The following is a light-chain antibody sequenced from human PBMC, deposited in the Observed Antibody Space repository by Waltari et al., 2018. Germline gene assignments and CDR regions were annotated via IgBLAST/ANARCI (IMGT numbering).Light chain of an antibody. CDR2: AAS. J-gene: IGKJ5*01. CDR1: QNISSTY. V-gene: IGKV3-20*01. CDR3: QQSNSYSVT. Sequence: CSASQNISSTYLAWYQQKPGQAPNLLIYAASSMATGIPDRFSGSGSGTDFTLTISSLEPEDFAVYYCQQSNSYSVTFGQGTKVEIK.